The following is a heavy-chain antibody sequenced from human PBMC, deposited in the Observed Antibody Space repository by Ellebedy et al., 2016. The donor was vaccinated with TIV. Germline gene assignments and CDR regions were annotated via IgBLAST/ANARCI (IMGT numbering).Heavy chain of an antibody. J-gene: IGHJ3*02. V-gene: IGHV3-30*03. Sequence: GGSLRLSCAASGFTFRSYGMHWVRQVPGKGLEWVAVISHDGSNKYYADSVKGRFTISRDNAKNSLFLQMNSLRAEDTAVYYCATDGSYGDYRSPTHAFEMWGQGTLVIVSS. CDR3: ATDGSYGDYRSPTHAFEM. D-gene: IGHD4-17*01. CDR1: GFTFRSYG. CDR2: ISHDGSNK.